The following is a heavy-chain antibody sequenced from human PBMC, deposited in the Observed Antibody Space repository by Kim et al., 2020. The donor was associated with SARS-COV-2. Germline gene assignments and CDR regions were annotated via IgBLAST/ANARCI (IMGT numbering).Heavy chain of an antibody. CDR1: GYTFTSYG. Sequence: ASVKVSCKASGYTFTSYGISWVRQAPGQGLEWMGWISAYNGNTNYAQKLQGRVTMTTDTSTSTAYMELRSLRSDDTAVYYCARDAGSYWNYYYYGMDVWGQGTTVTVSS. CDR3: ARDAGSYWNYYYYGMDV. J-gene: IGHJ6*02. D-gene: IGHD3-10*01. CDR2: ISAYNGNT. V-gene: IGHV1-18*01.